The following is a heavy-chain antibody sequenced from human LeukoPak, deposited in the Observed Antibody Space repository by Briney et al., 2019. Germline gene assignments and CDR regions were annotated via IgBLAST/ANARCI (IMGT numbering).Heavy chain of an antibody. J-gene: IGHJ2*01. CDR1: GFTFSDYA. CDR3: ARGDENDFWSGYYPRPYWYFDL. CDR2: INHSGST. Sequence: GSLRLSCAASGFTFSDYARNWVRQPPGKGLEWIGEINHSGSTNYNPSLKSRVTISVDTSKNQFSLKLSSVTAADTAVYYCARGDENDFWSGYYPRPYWYFDLWGRGTLVTVSS. D-gene: IGHD3-3*01. V-gene: IGHV4-34*01.